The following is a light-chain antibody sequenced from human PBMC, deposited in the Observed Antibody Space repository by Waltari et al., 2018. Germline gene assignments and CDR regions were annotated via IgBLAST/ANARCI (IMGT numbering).Light chain of an antibody. CDR3: QHYRSSPPP. CDR1: QSVSSGY. Sequence: EIVLTQSPGTLSLSPGERATLSCRASQSVSSGYLAWYQQEPGQAPRLLISGASNRAAGFPDRFSGGGSGTDFTLTISRLEPEDFAVYYCQHYRSSPPPFGQGTNVEIK. V-gene: IGKV3-20*01. CDR2: GAS. J-gene: IGKJ1*01.